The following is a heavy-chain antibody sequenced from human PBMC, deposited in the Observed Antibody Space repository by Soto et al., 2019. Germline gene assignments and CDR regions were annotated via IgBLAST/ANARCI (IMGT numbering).Heavy chain of an antibody. CDR3: RIQGGNRSHSADINWFGP. CDR2: INHGGRT. D-gene: IGHD5-18*01. V-gene: IGHV4-34*01. CDR1: GASFTAFY. J-gene: IGHJ5*02. Sequence: QVQLQQWGAGLVKPSETLSVTCAVSGASFTAFYWTWIRQPPGKGLEWIGEINHGGRTNYNPSLKSPTTFPLGSSKAPLALTLYSVTAADTVVYYCRIQGGNRSHSADINWFGPWGQGTLVTVSS.